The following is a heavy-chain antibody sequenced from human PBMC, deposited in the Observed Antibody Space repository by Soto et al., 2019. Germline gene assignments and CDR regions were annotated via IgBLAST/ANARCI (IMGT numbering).Heavy chain of an antibody. Sequence: SETLSLTCAVSGGSISSSNWWSWVRQPPGKGLEWIGEIYHSGSTNYNPSLKSRVTISVDKSKNQFSLKLSSVTAADTAVYYWASSIIMVGGANNGFAPGGQGTLVTVS. V-gene: IGHV4-4*02. CDR1: GGSISSSNW. CDR3: ASSIIMVGGANNGFAP. J-gene: IGHJ5*02. D-gene: IGHD3-10*01. CDR2: IYHSGST.